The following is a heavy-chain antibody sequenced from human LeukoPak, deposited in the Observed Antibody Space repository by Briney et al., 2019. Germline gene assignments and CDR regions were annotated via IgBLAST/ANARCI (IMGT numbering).Heavy chain of an antibody. J-gene: IGHJ6*03. D-gene: IGHD3-16*01. Sequence: HTGGSLRLSCAGAGFIFSSHSMNWVRQAPGKGLEWVSYISSSSTIYYTDSVKGRFTVSRDNAKNSLYLQMNSLRAEDTAVYYCAKAGDHSYFYMDAWGKGTTVTVSS. CDR2: ISSSSTI. CDR1: GFIFSSHS. V-gene: IGHV3-48*01. CDR3: AKAGDHSYFYMDA.